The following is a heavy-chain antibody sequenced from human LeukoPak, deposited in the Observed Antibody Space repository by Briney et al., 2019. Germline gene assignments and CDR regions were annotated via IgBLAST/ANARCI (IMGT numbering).Heavy chain of an antibody. J-gene: IGHJ4*02. CDR1: GGTFSSYA. CDR2: IIPIFGTA. D-gene: IGHD3-22*01. CDR3: AINYYDSSGLFDY. Sequence: GASVKVSCKASGGTFSSYAISWVRQAPGQGLEWMEGIIPIFGTANYAQKFQGRVTITADESTSTAYMELSSLRSEDTAVYYCAINYYDSSGLFDYWGQGTLVTVSS. V-gene: IGHV1-69*13.